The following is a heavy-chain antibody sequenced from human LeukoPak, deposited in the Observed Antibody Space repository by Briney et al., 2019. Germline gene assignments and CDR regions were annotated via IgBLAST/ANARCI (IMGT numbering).Heavy chain of an antibody. J-gene: IGHJ6*02. CDR2: ISGSGGST. CDR3: AKGASHDFWSGYQAEYGMDV. CDR1: GFTFSSYA. Sequence: GGSLRLSCAASGFTFSSYAMSWVRQAPGKGVEWVSAISGSGGSTYYADSVKGGFTISRDNSKNRVYLQMNRLRAEDTAVYYCAKGASHDFWSGYQAEYGMDVWGQGTTVTVSS. D-gene: IGHD3-3*01. V-gene: IGHV3-23*01.